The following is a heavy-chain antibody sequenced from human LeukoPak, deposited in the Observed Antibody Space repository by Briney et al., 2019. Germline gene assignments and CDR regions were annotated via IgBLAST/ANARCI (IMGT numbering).Heavy chain of an antibody. V-gene: IGHV1-3*01. CDR2: INAGNGNT. Sequence: ASVKVSCKASGYTFTSYAMHWVRQAPGQRLEWTGWINAGNGNTKYSQKIQGRVTITRDTSASTAYMELSSLRSEDTAVYYCARGGIPGIAAAGLDPWGQGTLVTVSS. J-gene: IGHJ5*02. CDR3: ARGGIPGIAAAGLDP. D-gene: IGHD6-13*01. CDR1: GYTFTSYA.